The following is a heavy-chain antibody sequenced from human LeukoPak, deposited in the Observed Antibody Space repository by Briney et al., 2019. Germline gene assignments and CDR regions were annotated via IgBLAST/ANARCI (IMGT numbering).Heavy chain of an antibody. CDR1: GGSINSGTYY. CDR3: ARAVGGDGSGSL. J-gene: IGHJ4*02. D-gene: IGHD3-10*01. V-gene: IGHV4-61*02. Sequence: SETLSLTCTVSGGSINSGTYYWSWIRQPAGKGLEWIGRIYTSGSTHYNPSLKSRVTMSVDMSTRQISLKSSSVTAADTAVYYCARAVGGDGSGSLWGPGTLVTVSS. CDR2: IYTSGST.